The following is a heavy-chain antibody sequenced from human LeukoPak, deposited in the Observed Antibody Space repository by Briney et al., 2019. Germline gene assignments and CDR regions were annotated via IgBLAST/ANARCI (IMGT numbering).Heavy chain of an antibody. CDR3: ARADVDIVATTVFDY. V-gene: IGHV1-46*01. CDR2: INPSGSST. J-gene: IGHJ4*02. D-gene: IGHD5-12*01. CDR1: GYTFTSYY. Sequence: ASVKVSCKASGYTFTSYYMHWVRQAPGQGLEWMGIINPSGSSTSYAQKFQGRVTMTRDTSTSTVYMELSSLRSEDTAVYYCARADVDIVATTVFDYWGQGTLVTVSS.